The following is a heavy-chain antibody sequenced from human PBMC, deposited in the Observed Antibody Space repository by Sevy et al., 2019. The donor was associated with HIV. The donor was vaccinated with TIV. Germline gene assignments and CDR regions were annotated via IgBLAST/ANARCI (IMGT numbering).Heavy chain of an antibody. D-gene: IGHD3-22*01. J-gene: IGHJ4*02. CDR1: GFSLSTSGVG. V-gene: IGHV2-5*01. CDR2: IYWNDDK. CDR3: AHRRYYYDSSGTNDY. Sequence: SGPTLVNPTQTLTLTGTFSGFSLSTSGVGVGWIRQPPGKALEWLALIYWNDDKRYSPSLKSRLTITKDTSKNQVVLTMTNMDPVDTATYYCAHRRYYYDSSGTNDYWGQGSLVTVSS.